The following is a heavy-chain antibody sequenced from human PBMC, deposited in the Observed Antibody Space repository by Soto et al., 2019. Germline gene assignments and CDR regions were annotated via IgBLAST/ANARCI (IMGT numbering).Heavy chain of an antibody. J-gene: IGHJ1*01. Sequence: EVQVLESGGGLVQPGGSLRLSCAASGFTIRNYAMSWVRQAPGKALEWDAGISGTTDRTYYRDSVEGRFTIFKDTSKNTLYLEMNSLRAEDTALYRCEGSWTWGQGTLVTVSS. V-gene: IGHV3-23*02. CDR3: EGSWT. D-gene: IGHD5-12*01. CDR2: ISGTTDRT. CDR1: GFTIRNYA.